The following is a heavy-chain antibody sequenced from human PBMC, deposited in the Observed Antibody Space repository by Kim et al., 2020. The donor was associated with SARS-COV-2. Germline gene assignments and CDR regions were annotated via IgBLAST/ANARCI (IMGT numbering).Heavy chain of an antibody. CDR2: ISSSSSTI. V-gene: IGHV3-48*02. Sequence: GGSLRLSCAASGFTFSSYSMNWVRQAPGKGLEWVSYISSSSSTIYYADSVKGRFTTFRDNAKNSLYPQMNSLRDEDTAAYYCASSEVVPAAISDYWGQG. CDR1: GFTFSSYS. J-gene: IGHJ4*02. D-gene: IGHD2-2*02. CDR3: ASSEVVPAAISDY.